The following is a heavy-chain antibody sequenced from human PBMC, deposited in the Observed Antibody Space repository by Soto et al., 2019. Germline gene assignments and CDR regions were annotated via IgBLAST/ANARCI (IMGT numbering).Heavy chain of an antibody. V-gene: IGHV4-31*03. D-gene: IGHD3-10*01. CDR2: MYHSGST. CDR3: ASRYGSIDH. J-gene: IGHJ4*02. CDR1: GVFISSGGFS. Sequence: SETLPITCTVTGVFISSGGFSWSWIRQHPGKGLEWIGYMYHSGSTYYNPSLKSRVTISVDTSKNEFSLKVSSVTAAYTALYCRASRYGSIDHWGQGTLVTVS.